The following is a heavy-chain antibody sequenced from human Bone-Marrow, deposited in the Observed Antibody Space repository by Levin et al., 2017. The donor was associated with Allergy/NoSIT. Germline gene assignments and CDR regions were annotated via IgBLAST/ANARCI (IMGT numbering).Heavy chain of an antibody. Sequence: ASVKVSCKVSGYTLTELSMHWVRQAPGKGLEWMGGFDPEDGETIYAQKFQGRVTMTEDTSTDTAYMELSSLRSEDTAVYYCATPGSSGWSSAFDIWGQGTMVTVSS. J-gene: IGHJ3*02. CDR2: FDPEDGET. CDR1: GYTLTELS. V-gene: IGHV1-24*01. CDR3: ATPGSSGWSSAFDI. D-gene: IGHD6-19*01.